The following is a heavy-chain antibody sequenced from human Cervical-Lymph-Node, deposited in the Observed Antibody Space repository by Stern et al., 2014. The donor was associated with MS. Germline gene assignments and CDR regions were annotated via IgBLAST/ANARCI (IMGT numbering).Heavy chain of an antibody. CDR3: CRAWDSIGYYDEPDA. Sequence: QVQLVQSGAEVKRPGASVKVSCKTSGYTFTNYYVQWVRQAPGQGLEWMGIINPGAGTTNYAPKFQHRLTLTEDTSTSTVYMYLSGLRSGDTAIYYCCRAWDSIGYYDEPDAWGQGTLVTVSS. J-gene: IGHJ5*02. CDR2: INPGAGTT. D-gene: IGHD3-3*01. V-gene: IGHV1-46*01. CDR1: GYTFTNYY.